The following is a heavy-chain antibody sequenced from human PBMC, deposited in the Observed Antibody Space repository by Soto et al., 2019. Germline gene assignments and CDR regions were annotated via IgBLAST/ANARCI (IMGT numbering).Heavy chain of an antibody. V-gene: IGHV1-18*01. Sequence: PSVKVSCKASGYTFTSYGISWVRQAPGQGLEWMGWISAYNGNTNYAQKLQGRVTMTTDTSTSTAYMELRSLRSDDTAVYYCARSTAEYYDFWSGYLRGYGMDVWGQGTTVTVSS. CDR2: ISAYNGNT. J-gene: IGHJ6*02. D-gene: IGHD3-3*01. CDR3: ARSTAEYYDFWSGYLRGYGMDV. CDR1: GYTFTSYG.